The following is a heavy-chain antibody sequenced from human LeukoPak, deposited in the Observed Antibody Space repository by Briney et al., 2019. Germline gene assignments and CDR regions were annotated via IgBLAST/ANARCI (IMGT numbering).Heavy chain of an antibody. CDR1: GFTFSSYA. CDR2: INSGGNT. Sequence: GGSLRLSCAASGFTFSSYAMSWVRQAPGKGLEWVSTINSGGNTYYADSVKGRFTISRDNAKNALFLQMNSLRVEDTAVYYCSKDPPISGAGPRYSDRWGQGTLVTVSS. J-gene: IGHJ4*02. D-gene: IGHD6-13*01. CDR3: SKDPPISGAGPRYSDR. V-gene: IGHV3-23*01.